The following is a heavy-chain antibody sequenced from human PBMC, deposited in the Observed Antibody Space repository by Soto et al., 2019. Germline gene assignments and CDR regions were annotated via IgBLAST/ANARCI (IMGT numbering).Heavy chain of an antibody. J-gene: IGHJ3*02. D-gene: IGHD6-19*01. CDR3: ARDGIAVAGTLVSGGYAFDI. CDR1: GFTFSSYA. CDR2: ISSNGGST. V-gene: IGHV3-64*01. Sequence: EVQLVESGGGLVQPGGSLRLSCAASGFTFSSYAMHWVRQAPGKGLEYVSAISSNGGSTYYANSVKGRFTISRDNSKNTLYLQMGSLRAEDMAVYYCARDGIAVAGTLVSGGYAFDIWGQGTMVTVSS.